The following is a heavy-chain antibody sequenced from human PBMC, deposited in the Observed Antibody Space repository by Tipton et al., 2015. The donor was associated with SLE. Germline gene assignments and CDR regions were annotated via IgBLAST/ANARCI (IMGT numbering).Heavy chain of an antibody. CDR3: ARDWKVRGVEDWFDP. CDR1: GFTFSSYA. J-gene: IGHJ5*02. D-gene: IGHD3-10*01. Sequence: SLRLSCAASGFTFSSYAMSWVRQAPGKGLEWVSAISGSGGSTYYADSVKGRFTISRDNSKNTLYLQMNSVRAEDTAVYYCARDWKVRGVEDWFDPWGQGTLVTVSS. CDR2: ISGSGGST. V-gene: IGHV3-23*01.